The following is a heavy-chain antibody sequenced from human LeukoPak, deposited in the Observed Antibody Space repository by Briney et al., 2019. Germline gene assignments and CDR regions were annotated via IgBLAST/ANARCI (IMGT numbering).Heavy chain of an antibody. Sequence: KPSETLSLTCTVSGGSISSGGYYWSWIRQHPGKGLEWIGYIYYSGSTYYNPSLKSRVTISVDTSKNQFSLKLSSVTAADTAVYYCARGRIAARPRVYYGMDVWGQGTTVTVSS. CDR2: IYYSGST. V-gene: IGHV4-31*03. CDR3: ARGRIAARPRVYYGMDV. CDR1: GGSISSGGYY. J-gene: IGHJ6*02. D-gene: IGHD6-6*01.